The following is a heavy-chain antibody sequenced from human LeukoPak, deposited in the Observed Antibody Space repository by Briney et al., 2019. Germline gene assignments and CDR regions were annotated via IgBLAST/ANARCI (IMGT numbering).Heavy chain of an antibody. CDR3: ARVQKVRGVIHTFGY. CDR2: ISTSGGST. CDR1: GFTLSNYA. J-gene: IGHJ4*02. D-gene: IGHD3-10*01. Sequence: GGSLRLSCAASGFTLSNYAMSWVRQAPGKGLEWVSGISTSGGSTYYADSVMGRFTLSRDNSKNTLYLQMNSLRSEDTAVYYCARVQKVRGVIHTFGYWGQGTLVTVSS. V-gene: IGHV3-23*01.